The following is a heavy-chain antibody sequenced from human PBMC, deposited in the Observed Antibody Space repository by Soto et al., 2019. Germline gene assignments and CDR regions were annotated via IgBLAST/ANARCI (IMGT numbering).Heavy chain of an antibody. CDR1: SGSISSSNW. Sequence: PSGTLSLTGAVSSGSISSSNWWSWVRQPPGKGLEWIGEIYHSGSTNYNPSLKSRVTISVDKSKSQFSLKLSSVTAADTAVYYCARADGDYAYYYMDVWGKGTTVTVSS. D-gene: IGHD4-17*01. J-gene: IGHJ6*03. CDR3: ARADGDYAYYYMDV. CDR2: IYHSGST. V-gene: IGHV4-4*02.